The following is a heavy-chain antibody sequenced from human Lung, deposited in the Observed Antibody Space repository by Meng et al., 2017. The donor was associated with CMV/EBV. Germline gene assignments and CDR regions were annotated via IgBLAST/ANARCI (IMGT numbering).Heavy chain of an antibody. J-gene: IGHJ4*02. Sequence: ASXXVSXKASGYTFTSYYMHWVRQAPGQGLEWMGRINPSGGSTSYAQKFQGRVTMTRDTSTSTVYMELSSLRSEDTAVYYYARVGPAAGTGFFDYWRQGTLVTVSS. CDR1: GYTFTSYY. V-gene: IGHV1-46*01. CDR3: ARVGPAAGTGFFDY. CDR2: INPSGGST. D-gene: IGHD6-13*01.